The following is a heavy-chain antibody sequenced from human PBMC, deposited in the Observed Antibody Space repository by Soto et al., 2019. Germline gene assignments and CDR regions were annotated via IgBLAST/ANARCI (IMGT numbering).Heavy chain of an antibody. D-gene: IGHD2-2*02. CDR1: GGTFSSYA. CDR3: ARDREYCSSTSCYTNWFDP. J-gene: IGHJ5*02. V-gene: IGHV1-69*13. CDR2: IIPIFGTA. Sequence: SVKVSCKASGGTFSSYAISWVRQAPGQGLEWMGGIIPIFGTANYAQKSQGRVTITADESTSTAYMELSSLRSEDTAVYYCARDREYCSSTSCYTNWFDPWGQGTLVTVSS.